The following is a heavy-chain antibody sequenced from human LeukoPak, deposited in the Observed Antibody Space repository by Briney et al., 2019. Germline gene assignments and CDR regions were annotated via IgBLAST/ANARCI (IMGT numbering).Heavy chain of an antibody. V-gene: IGHV4-34*01. CDR1: GGSFSGYY. Sequence: PSETLSLTCAVYGGSFSGYYWSWIRQPPGKGLEWIGEINHSGSTNYNPSLKSRVTISVDTSKNQFSLKLSSVTAADTAVYYCARDKGLSGWQTFDYWGQGTLVTVSS. D-gene: IGHD6-19*01. CDR3: ARDKGLSGWQTFDY. CDR2: INHSGST. J-gene: IGHJ4*02.